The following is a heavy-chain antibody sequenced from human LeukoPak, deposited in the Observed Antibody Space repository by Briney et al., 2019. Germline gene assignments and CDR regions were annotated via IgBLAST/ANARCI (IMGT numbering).Heavy chain of an antibody. CDR3: ASHYSSSSFDY. Sequence: PSETLSLTCTVSGGSISSGRYYWNWIRQHPGKGPEWIGYIYYSENTYYNPSLKSRVTISVDTSKNQFSLKLNSMTAADAAMYYCASHYSSSSFDYWGQGTLVTVSS. CDR2: IYYSENT. V-gene: IGHV4-31*03. D-gene: IGHD6-6*01. J-gene: IGHJ4*02. CDR1: GGSISSGRYY.